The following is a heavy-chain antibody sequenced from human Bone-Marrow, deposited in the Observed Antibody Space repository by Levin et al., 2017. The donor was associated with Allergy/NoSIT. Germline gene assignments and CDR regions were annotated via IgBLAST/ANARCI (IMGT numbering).Heavy chain of an antibody. J-gene: IGHJ2*01. CDR2: MSGRGSNV. CDR3: ARDMEVGAGWYFDL. D-gene: IGHD1-26*01. V-gene: IGHV3-11*01. CDR1: GFDFSDYY. Sequence: GGSLRLSCAASGFDFSDYYMTWIRQAPGKGLEWVAYMSGRGSNVYYADSVKGRFAISRDNAKQSLYLQIHSLRAEDTGVYFCARDMEVGAGWYFDLWGRGTLVTVSS.